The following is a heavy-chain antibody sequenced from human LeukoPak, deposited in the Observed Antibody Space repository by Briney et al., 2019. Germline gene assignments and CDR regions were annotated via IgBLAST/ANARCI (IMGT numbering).Heavy chain of an antibody. CDR3: ARAIDYGDYFDY. D-gene: IGHD4-17*01. Sequence: GGSLRLSCSASGFTFSSYSMNWVRQAPGKGREWVSSISSSSSYIYYADSVKGRFTISRDNAKNSLYLQMNSLRAEDTAVYYCARAIDYGDYFDYWGQGTLVTVSS. J-gene: IGHJ4*02. CDR2: ISSSSSYI. V-gene: IGHV3-21*01. CDR1: GFTFSSYS.